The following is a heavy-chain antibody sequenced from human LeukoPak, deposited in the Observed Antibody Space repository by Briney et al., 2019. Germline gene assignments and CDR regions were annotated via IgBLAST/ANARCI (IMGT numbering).Heavy chain of an antibody. V-gene: IGHV3-7*01. CDR1: GFTFTSHW. CDR3: ARGFYDGVNWFDP. CDR2: IKQDGNEK. Sequence: GGSLRLSCGASGFTFTSHWMSWVRQAPGKGLEWVANIKQDGNEKYYVESVKGRFIISRDNAKNPLYLQMNSLRAEDTAVYYCARGFYDGVNWFDPWGQGTLVTVSS. D-gene: IGHD5/OR15-5a*01. J-gene: IGHJ5*02.